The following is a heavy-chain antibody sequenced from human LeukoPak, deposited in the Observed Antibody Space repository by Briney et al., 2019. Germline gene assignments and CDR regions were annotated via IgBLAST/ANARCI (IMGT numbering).Heavy chain of an antibody. V-gene: IGHV3-23*01. CDR1: GFTFSSYA. J-gene: IGHJ4*02. CDR3: ARSPSLWGSGDY. CDR2: ISGSGGST. D-gene: IGHD2-21*01. Sequence: GGSLRLSCAASGFTFSSYAMSWVRQAPGKGLEWVSAISGSGGSTYYADSVKGRFTISRENSKNTLYLQMSSLRAEDTAVYYCARSPSLWGSGDYWGQGTLVTVSS.